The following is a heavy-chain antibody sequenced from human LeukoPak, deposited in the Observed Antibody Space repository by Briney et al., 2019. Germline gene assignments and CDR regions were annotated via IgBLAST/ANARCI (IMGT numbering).Heavy chain of an antibody. J-gene: IGHJ4*02. CDR1: GGSISPYY. D-gene: IGHD2-15*01. CDR3: ARHGYCSGGSCYWDY. CDR2: IYYSGST. V-gene: IGHV4-59*08. Sequence: KPSETLSLTCIVSGGSISPYYWSWIRQPPGSGLEWIAYIYYSGSTSYNPSLKSRVAISVDTSNNGVSLKLSSVTAADTAVYYCARHGYCSGGSCYWDYWGQGTLVTVSS.